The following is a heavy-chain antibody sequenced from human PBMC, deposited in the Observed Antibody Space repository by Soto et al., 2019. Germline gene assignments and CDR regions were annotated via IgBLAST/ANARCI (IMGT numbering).Heavy chain of an antibody. Sequence: QLVESGGGLVQPGGSLRLSCAASGVTLNNYWMHWVRQAPGMGLVWVSRINGDATSTSYADSVKGRFTISRDNARNTLYLQMNSLRAEDTALYYCARGDIAAETFFYYYGMDLWGQGTTVTVS. CDR3: ARGDIAAETFFYYYGMDL. J-gene: IGHJ6*02. CDR2: INGDATST. D-gene: IGHD6-13*01. V-gene: IGHV3-74*01. CDR1: GVTLNNYW.